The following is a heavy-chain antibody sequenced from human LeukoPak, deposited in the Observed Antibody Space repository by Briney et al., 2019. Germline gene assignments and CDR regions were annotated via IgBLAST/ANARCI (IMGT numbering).Heavy chain of an antibody. Sequence: GGSLRLSCVASGFTFRSYGMHWVRQAPGKGLEWVAVISYDGSNKYYADSVKGRFTISRDNSKNTLYLQMNSLRAEDTAVYYCAKDGDSGWYRMGFDYWGQGTLVIVSS. CDR1: GFTFRSYG. D-gene: IGHD6-19*01. V-gene: IGHV3-30*18. CDR3: AKDGDSGWYRMGFDY. J-gene: IGHJ4*02. CDR2: ISYDGSNK.